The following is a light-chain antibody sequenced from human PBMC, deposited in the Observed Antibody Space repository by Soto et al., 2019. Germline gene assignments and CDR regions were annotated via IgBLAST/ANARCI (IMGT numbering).Light chain of an antibody. Sequence: EIVLTQSPATLSLSPGERATLSCRASQSVSSYLAWYQQKPGQAPRLLIYDASNRATGIPARFSGSGSGTDFTLSISNLQPEDFGTYYCQQTYTTPTWTFGQGTKVDI. J-gene: IGKJ1*01. CDR2: DAS. V-gene: IGKV3-11*01. CDR1: QSVSSY. CDR3: QQTYTTPTWT.